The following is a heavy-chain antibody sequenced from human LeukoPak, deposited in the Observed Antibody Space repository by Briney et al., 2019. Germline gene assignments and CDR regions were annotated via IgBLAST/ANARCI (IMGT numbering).Heavy chain of an antibody. CDR2: ISGGGST. CDR3: AKNRAYGSGSLDY. D-gene: IGHD3-10*01. Sequence: GGSLRLSCAASGFTFSNFAMSWVRQAPGKGLDWVSVISGGGSTYYADSVKGRFTIPRDNSKNTLYLQMNSLNAEDTAVYYCAKNRAYGSGSLDYWGQGTLVTVSS. J-gene: IGHJ4*02. CDR1: GFTFSNFA. V-gene: IGHV3-23*01.